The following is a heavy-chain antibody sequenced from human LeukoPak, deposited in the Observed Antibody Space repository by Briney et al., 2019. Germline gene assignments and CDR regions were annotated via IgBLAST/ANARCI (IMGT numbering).Heavy chain of an antibody. CDR3: ARHLLWFGELSGGFDY. CDR2: ISSSGGST. D-gene: IGHD3-10*01. Sequence: GGSLRLSCAASRFTFSSYGMSWVRRAPGKGLEWVSGISSSGGSTYYADSVKGRFTIPRDNSRNTLYLQMNSLRAEDTAVYYCARHLLWFGELSGGFDYWGQGTLVTVSS. J-gene: IGHJ4*02. CDR1: RFTFSSYG. V-gene: IGHV3-23*01.